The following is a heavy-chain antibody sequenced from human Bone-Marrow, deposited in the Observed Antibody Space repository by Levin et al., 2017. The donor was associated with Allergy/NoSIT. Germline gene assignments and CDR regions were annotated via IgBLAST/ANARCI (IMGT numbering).Heavy chain of an antibody. CDR2: IWYDGSNE. CDR3: ARDSVQVVEPAPDDNNQPSLLMDV. D-gene: IGHD3-22*01. J-gene: IGHJ6*02. V-gene: IGHV3-33*01. Sequence: GASVKVSCATSGFTFTTYAIHWVRQAPGKGLEWVAVIWYDGSNEYYADSVRGRFTISRDNSKNTLYLQMNSLRAEDTAVYYCARDSVQVVEPAPDDNNQPSLLMDVWGQGTTVIVSS. CDR1: GFTFTTYA.